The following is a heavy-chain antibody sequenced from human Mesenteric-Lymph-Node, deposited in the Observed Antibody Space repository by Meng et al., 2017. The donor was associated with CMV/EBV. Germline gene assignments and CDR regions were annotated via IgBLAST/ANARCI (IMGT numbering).Heavy chain of an antibody. CDR2: INQDGSEK. D-gene: IGHD6-13*01. Sequence: ETLSLTCAASGFTFSSYWMNWVRQAPGKGLEWVANINQDGSEKYYVDSVKGRFTISRDNAKNSLYLQMNSLRAEDTAVYYCARGGYSSRWYGEYWGQGTLVTVSS. V-gene: IGHV3-7*01. CDR1: GFTFSSYW. CDR3: ARGGYSSRWYGEY. J-gene: IGHJ4*02.